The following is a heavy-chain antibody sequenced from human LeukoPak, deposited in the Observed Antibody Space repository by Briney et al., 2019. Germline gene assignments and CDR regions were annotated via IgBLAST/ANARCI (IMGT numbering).Heavy chain of an antibody. CDR2: MNLNSGNT. V-gene: IGHV1-8*03. CDR3: ARGRVGAIRPYYYYYMDV. J-gene: IGHJ6*03. CDR1: GYTFTSYD. D-gene: IGHD1-26*01. Sequence: ASVKVSCKASGYTFTSYDINWVRQATGQGLEWMGWMNLNSGNTGYAQKFQGRVTITRNTSISTAYMELSSLRSEDTAVYYCARGRVGAIRPYYYYYMDVWGKGTTVTVSS.